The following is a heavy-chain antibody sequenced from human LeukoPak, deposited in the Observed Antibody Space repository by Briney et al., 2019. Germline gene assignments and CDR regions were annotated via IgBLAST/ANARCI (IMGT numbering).Heavy chain of an antibody. CDR2: ISSSSSYI. V-gene: IGHV3-21*01. J-gene: IGHJ5*02. D-gene: IGHD6-6*01. CDR3: ARDRSSSGWFDP. Sequence: GGSLRLSCAASGFTCSSYSMNWVRQAPGKGLEWVSSISSSSSYIYYADSVKGRFTISRDNAKNSLYLQMNSLRAEDTAVYYCARDRSSSGWFDPWGQGTLVTVSS. CDR1: GFTCSSYS.